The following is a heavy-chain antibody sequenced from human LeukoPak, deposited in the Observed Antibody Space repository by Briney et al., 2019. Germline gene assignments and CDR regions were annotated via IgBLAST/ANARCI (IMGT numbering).Heavy chain of an antibody. J-gene: IGHJ6*03. CDR1: GYSISSGYY. Sequence: KPSETLSLTCAVSGYSISSGYYWGWIRQPPGKGLEWIGSIYHSGSSYYNPSLKSRVTMSVDTSKNQFSLKLSSVTAADTAVYYCARGVVVVAATSLTYMDVWGKGTTVTVSS. CDR3: ARGVVVVAATSLTYMDV. D-gene: IGHD2-15*01. CDR2: IYHSGSS. V-gene: IGHV4-38-2*01.